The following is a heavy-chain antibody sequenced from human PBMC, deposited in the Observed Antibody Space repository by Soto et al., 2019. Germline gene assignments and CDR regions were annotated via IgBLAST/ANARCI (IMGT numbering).Heavy chain of an antibody. CDR1: GGSISSGGYY. CDR2: IYYSGST. CDR3: ARSGGVEVTTRDYFDY. Sequence: QVQLQESGPGLVKPSQTLSLTCTVSGGSISSGGYYWSWIRQHPGKGLEWIGYIYYSGSTYYNPSLKRRVTISVDTSKNQFSLKLSSVTAADTAVYYCARSGGVEVTTRDYFDYWGQGTLVTVSS. D-gene: IGHD4-17*01. J-gene: IGHJ4*02. V-gene: IGHV4-31*03.